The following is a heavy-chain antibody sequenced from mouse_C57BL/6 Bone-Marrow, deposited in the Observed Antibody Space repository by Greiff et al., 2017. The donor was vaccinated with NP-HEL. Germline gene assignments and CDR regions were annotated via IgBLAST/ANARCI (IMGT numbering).Heavy chain of an antibody. CDR3: ARHGYYGSSYFDY. Sequence: EVHLVESGGGLVQPGGSLKLSCAASGFTFSDYYMYWVRQTPEKRLEWVAYISNGGGSTYYPDTVKGRFNISRDTAKNTLYLQMSRLKSEDTAKYYCARHGYYGSSYFDYWGQGTTLTVSS. CDR2: ISNGGGST. V-gene: IGHV5-12*01. J-gene: IGHJ2*01. D-gene: IGHD1-1*01. CDR1: GFTFSDYY.